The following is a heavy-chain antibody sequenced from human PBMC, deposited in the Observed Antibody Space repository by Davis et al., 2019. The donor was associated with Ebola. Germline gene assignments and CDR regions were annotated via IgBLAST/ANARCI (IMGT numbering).Heavy chain of an antibody. Sequence: PSETLSLTCTVSGGSISNSFWSWIRQPPGKGLEWIGYIYNSASTYSNPSLRGRVTISMDTSKNQFSLNLNPVTAADTAVYYCARHGARFFDNWFDPWGQGTLVTVSS. CDR3: ARHGARFFDNWFDP. V-gene: IGHV4-59*08. CDR2: IYNSAST. CDR1: GGSISNSF. J-gene: IGHJ5*02. D-gene: IGHD3-3*01.